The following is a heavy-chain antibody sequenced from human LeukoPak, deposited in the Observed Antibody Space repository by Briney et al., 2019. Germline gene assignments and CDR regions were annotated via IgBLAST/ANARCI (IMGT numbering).Heavy chain of an antibody. D-gene: IGHD3-22*01. CDR1: GYTFTAYY. V-gene: IGHV1-2*02. CDR3: ARDPYYYDRSDDFDI. CDR2: INPNSGGT. Sequence: GASVNVSCTASGYTFTAYYMHWVRQAPGQGLEWMGWINPNSGGTNYAQKFQGRGTMTRDTSISTAYMDLSRLRSDDTAVYYCARDPYYYDRSDDFDIWGQGTMVTVSS. J-gene: IGHJ3*02.